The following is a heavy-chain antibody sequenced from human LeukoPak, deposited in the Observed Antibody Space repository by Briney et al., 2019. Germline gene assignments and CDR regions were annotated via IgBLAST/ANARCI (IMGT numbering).Heavy chain of an antibody. CDR1: GFTFSSYD. J-gene: IGHJ4*02. V-gene: IGHV3-30-3*01. Sequence: GGSLRLSCAASGFTFSSYDMHWVRQAPGKGLEWVAVMSYDGSNKYNDDSVKGRFTISRDNSKNTLYLQMNSLRPEDTAVYYCARVFSGSYYSDYWGQGTLVTVSS. D-gene: IGHD1-26*01. CDR2: MSYDGSNK. CDR3: ARVFSGSYYSDY.